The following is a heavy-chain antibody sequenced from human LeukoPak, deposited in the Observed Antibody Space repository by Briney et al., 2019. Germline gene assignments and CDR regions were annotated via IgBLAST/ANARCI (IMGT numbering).Heavy chain of an antibody. CDR2: IYYSGST. D-gene: IGHD3-16*01. V-gene: IGHV4-30-4*01. CDR1: GGSISSSDYY. Sequence: SETLSLTCTVSGGSISSSDYYWSWIRQPPGKGLEWIGYIYYSGSTYYNPSLKSRVTISVDTSKNQFSLKLSSVTAADTAVYYCARGDDYVWGTFNDYWGQGTPVTVSS. J-gene: IGHJ4*02. CDR3: ARGDDYVWGTFNDY.